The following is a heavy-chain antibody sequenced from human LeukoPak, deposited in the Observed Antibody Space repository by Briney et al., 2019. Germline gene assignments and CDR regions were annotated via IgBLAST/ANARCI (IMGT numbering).Heavy chain of an antibody. J-gene: IGHJ6*02. D-gene: IGHD6-6*01. CDR1: GGTFSSYA. V-gene: IGHV1-69*05. CDR3: ARDSYEQLADHGMDV. Sequence: SVKVSCKASGGTFSSYAISWVRQAPGQGLEWMGGIIPIFGTANYAQKFQGRVTMTRDTSTSTVYMELSSLRSEDTAVYYCARDSYEQLADHGMDVWGQGTTVTVSS. CDR2: IIPIFGTA.